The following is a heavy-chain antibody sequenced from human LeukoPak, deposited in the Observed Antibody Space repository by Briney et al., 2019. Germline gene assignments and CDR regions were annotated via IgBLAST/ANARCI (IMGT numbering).Heavy chain of an antibody. CDR1: GGTFGSYA. J-gene: IGHJ4*02. D-gene: IGHD3-10*01. Sequence: ASVKVSCKASGGTFGSYAISWVRQAPGQGLEWMGRIIPILGIANYAQKFQGRVTITADESTSTAYMEPSSLRSEDTAVYYCARAPYYYGSGSYYSFDYWGQGTLVTVSS. V-gene: IGHV1-69*04. CDR2: IIPILGIA. CDR3: ARAPYYYGSGSYYSFDY.